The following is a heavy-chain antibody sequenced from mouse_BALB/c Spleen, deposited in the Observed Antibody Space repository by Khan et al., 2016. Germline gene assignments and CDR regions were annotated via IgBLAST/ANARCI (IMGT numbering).Heavy chain of an antibody. CDR3: AGGDYDGYYSMDY. Sequence: LVKTGASVKISCKASGYSFTGYYIHWVKQSHGKGIEWIGYISCYNGATKYNQKFRGKATFTVDTSSSTAYMQFNSLSSEDSAVYYGAGGDYDGYYSMDYWGQGTSVTVSS. J-gene: IGHJ4*01. CDR2: ISCYNGAT. V-gene: IGHV1S34*01. D-gene: IGHD2-4*01. CDR1: GYSFTGYY.